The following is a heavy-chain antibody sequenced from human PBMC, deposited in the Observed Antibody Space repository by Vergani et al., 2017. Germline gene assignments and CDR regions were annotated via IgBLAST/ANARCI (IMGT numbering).Heavy chain of an antibody. CDR1: GFSFAGYA. CDR3: AKGSITIFGVVRG. D-gene: IGHD3-3*01. Sequence: EAQLLESGGGLAQPGGSLRLSCAATGFSFAGYAMTWVRQAPGKGPEWVSTLSGTGATTYYADSVKGRFTISRDNSKNTLYLQMNSLRAEDTAVYYCAKGSITIFGVVRGWGQGTLVTVSS. CDR2: LSGTGATT. J-gene: IGHJ4*02. V-gene: IGHV3-23*01.